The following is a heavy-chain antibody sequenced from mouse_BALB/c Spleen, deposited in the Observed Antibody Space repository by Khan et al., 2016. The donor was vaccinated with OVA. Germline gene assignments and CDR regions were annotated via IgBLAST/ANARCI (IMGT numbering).Heavy chain of an antibody. J-gene: IGHJ3*01. CDR2: IWAGGST. CDR1: GFSLTTYG. CDR3: ARAYYYGAWFAY. D-gene: IGHD1-1*01. V-gene: IGHV2-9*02. Sequence: QVQLKESGPGLVAPSQSLSITCTVSGFSLTTYGVHWVRQPPGKGLEWLGVIWAGGSTNYNSALMSRLSISKDNSKSQAFLKMNSLHTDDTAMYYCARAYYYGAWFAYWGQGTLVPVSA.